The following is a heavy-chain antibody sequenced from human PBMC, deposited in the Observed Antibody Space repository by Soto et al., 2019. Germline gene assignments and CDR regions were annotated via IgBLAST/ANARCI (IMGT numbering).Heavy chain of an antibody. CDR1: GGSISSGGYY. V-gene: IGHV4-31*03. CDR3: ARQQAAAGTGGWLDP. Sequence: SETLSLTCTVSGGSISSGGYYWSWIRQHPGKGLEWIGYICYSRSTYYNPSLKGRVTISVDTSKNQFSLKLSSVTAADTAVYYCARQQAAAGTGGWLDPWGQGTLVTVSS. J-gene: IGHJ5*02. D-gene: IGHD6-13*01. CDR2: ICYSRST.